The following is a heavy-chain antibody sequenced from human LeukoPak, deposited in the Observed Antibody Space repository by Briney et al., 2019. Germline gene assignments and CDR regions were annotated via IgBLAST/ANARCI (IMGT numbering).Heavy chain of an antibody. V-gene: IGHV3-30*04. D-gene: IGHD6-13*01. CDR1: GIIFSDYA. Sequence: GGSLRLSCEASGIIFSDYAMHWVRQAPGKGLEWVAVVSYDGMTTYYADSVKGRFTISRDNSKSTLDLQMNSLRVEDTAVYYCAKDRYSSSSTFTINPFDYWGQGILVTVSS. J-gene: IGHJ4*02. CDR2: VSYDGMTT. CDR3: AKDRYSSSSTFTINPFDY.